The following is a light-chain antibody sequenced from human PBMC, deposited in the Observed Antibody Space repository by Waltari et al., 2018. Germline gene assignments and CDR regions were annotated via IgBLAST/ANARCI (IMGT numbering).Light chain of an antibody. J-gene: IGKJ1*01. CDR2: AAS. V-gene: IGKV1-39*01. CDR1: QFVNKS. CDR3: QQTYSTGT. Sequence: DIHLTQSPSTLSASIGDRVSVTCRASQFVNKSLHWYQHKPGRAPKLLIYAASALQSGVPSRFSGRGSGTEFTLTITNLQPEDFATYYCQQTYSTGTFGQGTKVE.